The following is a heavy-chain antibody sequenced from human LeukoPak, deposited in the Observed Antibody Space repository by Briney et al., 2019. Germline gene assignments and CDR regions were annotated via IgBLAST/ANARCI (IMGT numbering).Heavy chain of an antibody. CDR3: ARDFYLAAAGWFDP. D-gene: IGHD6-13*01. J-gene: IGHJ5*02. V-gene: IGHV1-2*02. Sequence: ASVKVSCKASGYTFTGYYMHWVRQAPGQGLEWMGWINPNSGGTNYAQKFQGRVTMTRDTSISTAYMELSRLRSDDTAVYYCARDFYLAAAGWFDPWGQGTLVTVSS. CDR1: GYTFTGYY. CDR2: INPNSGGT.